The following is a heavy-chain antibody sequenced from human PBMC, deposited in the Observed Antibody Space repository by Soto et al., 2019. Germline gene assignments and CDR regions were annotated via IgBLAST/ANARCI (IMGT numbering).Heavy chain of an antibody. CDR3: ASALRPLYYDILTGYYMDPLDY. D-gene: IGHD3-9*01. CDR1: GFTFSSYS. CDR2: ISSSSSYI. V-gene: IGHV3-21*01. Sequence: GGSLRLSCAASGFTFSSYSMNWVRQAPGKGLEWVSSISSSSSYIYYADSVKGRFTISRDNAKNSLYLQMNSLRAEDTAVYYCASALRPLYYDILTGYYMDPLDYWGQGTLVTVSS. J-gene: IGHJ4*02.